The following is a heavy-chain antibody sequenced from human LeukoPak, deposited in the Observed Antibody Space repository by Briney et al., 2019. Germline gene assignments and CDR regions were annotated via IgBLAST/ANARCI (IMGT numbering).Heavy chain of an antibody. D-gene: IGHD3-9*01. V-gene: IGHV3-11*01. CDR1: GFTFCDYY. CDR2: ISSSGSTK. CDR3: VRSGILTGYFAY. J-gene: IGHJ4*02. Sequence: NSGGSLRLSCAASGFTFCDYYMSWIRQAPGRGLEWVSYISSSGSTKYYADSVKGRFTTSRDNAKNSLFLQMNSLRAEDTALYYCVRSGILTGYFAYWGQGTLVTVSS.